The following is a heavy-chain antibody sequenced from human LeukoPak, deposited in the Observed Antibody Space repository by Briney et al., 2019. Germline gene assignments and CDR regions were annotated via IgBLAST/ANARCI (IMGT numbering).Heavy chain of an antibody. D-gene: IGHD2-8*01. Sequence: GRFTISRDNAKNSLYLQMNSLRAEDTAVYYCARGIYCPNGVCYPYWGQGTLVTVSS. V-gene: IGHV3-7*04. J-gene: IGHJ4*02. CDR3: ARGIYCPNGVCYPY.